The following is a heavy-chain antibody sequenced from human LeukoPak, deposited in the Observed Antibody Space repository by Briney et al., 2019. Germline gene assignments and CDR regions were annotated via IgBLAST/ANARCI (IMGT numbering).Heavy chain of an antibody. Sequence: SGGSLRLSCAASGFTFSSYSMNWVRQAPGKGLEWVSSITSSSGYIYYADSVKGRFTISRDNAKNSLYLQMNSLRAEDTAVYYCARDSGYDFVPYYFDYWGQGTLVTVSS. CDR1: GFTFSSYS. CDR3: ARDSGYDFVPYYFDY. J-gene: IGHJ4*02. V-gene: IGHV3-21*01. D-gene: IGHD5-12*01. CDR2: ITSSSGYI.